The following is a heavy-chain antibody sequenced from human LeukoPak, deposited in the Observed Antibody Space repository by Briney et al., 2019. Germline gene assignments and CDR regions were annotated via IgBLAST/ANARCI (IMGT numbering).Heavy chain of an antibody. J-gene: IGHJ4*02. CDR3: ARARGRGIAAAGKRFDY. Sequence: GGSLRLSCAASGFTFSDYYMSWIRQAPGKGLEWVPYISSSGSTIYYADSVKGRFTISRDNAKNSLYLQMNSLRAEDTAVYYCARARGRGIAAAGKRFDYWGQGTLVTVSS. CDR2: ISSSGSTI. CDR1: GFTFSDYY. D-gene: IGHD6-13*01. V-gene: IGHV3-11*01.